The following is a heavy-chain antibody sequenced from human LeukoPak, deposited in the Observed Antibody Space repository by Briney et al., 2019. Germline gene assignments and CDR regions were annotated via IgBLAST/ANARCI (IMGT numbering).Heavy chain of an antibody. V-gene: IGHV1-18*01. J-gene: IGHJ6*02. CDR1: GYTFTSYG. Sequence: ASVKVSCKASGYTFTSYGISWVRQAPGQGLEWMGWISAYNGNTNYAQKLQGRVTMTTDTSTSTAYMELRSLRSDHTAVYYCARDTSNFSSGFRYYYYGMDVWGQGTTVTVSS. CDR3: ARDTSNFSSGFRYYYYGMDV. CDR2: ISAYNGNT. D-gene: IGHD3-3*01.